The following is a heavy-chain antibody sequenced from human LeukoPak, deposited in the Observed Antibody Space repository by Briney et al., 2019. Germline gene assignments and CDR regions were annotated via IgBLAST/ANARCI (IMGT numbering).Heavy chain of an antibody. J-gene: IGHJ5*02. V-gene: IGHV4-39*01. Sequence: WVRQPPGKGLEWIGSIYYSGSTYYNPSLKSRVTISVDTSKNQFSLKLSSVTAADTAVYYCATPQRYCSSTSCYNGWFDPWGQGTLVTVSS. CDR3: ATPQRYCSSTSCYNGWFDP. D-gene: IGHD2-2*02. CDR2: IYYSGST.